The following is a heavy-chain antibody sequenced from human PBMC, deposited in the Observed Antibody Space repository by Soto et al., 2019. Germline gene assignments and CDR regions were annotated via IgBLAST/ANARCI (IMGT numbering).Heavy chain of an antibody. V-gene: IGHV3-21*01. CDR3: AREAAAGLDY. J-gene: IGHJ4*02. CDR2: ISSSSSYI. D-gene: IGHD6-25*01. CDR1: GFTFSSYS. Sequence: PGGSLRLSCAASGFTFSSYSMNWVRQAPGKGLEWVSSISSSSSYIYYADSVKGRFTISRDNAKNSLFLQMNSLRAEDTAVYYCAREAAAGLDYWGQGTLVTVSS.